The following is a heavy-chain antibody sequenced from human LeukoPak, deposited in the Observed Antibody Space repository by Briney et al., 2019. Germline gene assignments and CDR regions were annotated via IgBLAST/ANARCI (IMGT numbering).Heavy chain of an antibody. CDR3: AEDYSSGWYGVDY. Sequence: GGSLRLSCAASGFTFSSYGMHWVRQAPGKGLEWVAVISYDGSNKYYADSVKGRFTISRDNSKNTLYLQMNSLRAEDTAVYYCAEDYSSGWYGVDYWGQGTLVTVSS. J-gene: IGHJ4*02. CDR1: GFTFSSYG. CDR2: ISYDGSNK. V-gene: IGHV3-30*18. D-gene: IGHD6-19*01.